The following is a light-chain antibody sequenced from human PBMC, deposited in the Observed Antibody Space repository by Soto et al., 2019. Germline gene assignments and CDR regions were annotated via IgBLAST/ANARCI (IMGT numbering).Light chain of an antibody. CDR2: EVS. V-gene: IGLV2-23*02. CDR1: NKYVGSYNL. CDR3: CSYAGSSTPYV. Sequence: QSVRTRPASVSGSPGQSLTISWTGTNKYVGSYNLVSWYQQHPGKAPKLMIYEVSKRPTGVSNRFSGSKSGNTASLTISGLQAEDEADYYCCSYAGSSTPYVFGTGTKVTV. J-gene: IGLJ1*01.